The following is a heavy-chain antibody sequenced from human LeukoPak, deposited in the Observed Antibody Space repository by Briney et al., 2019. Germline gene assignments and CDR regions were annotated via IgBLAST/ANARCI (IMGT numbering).Heavy chain of an antibody. V-gene: IGHV3-23*01. Sequence: GGSLRLSCAASGFTFSSYAMSWVRQAPGKGLKWVSAISGSGGSTYYADSVKGRFTISRDNSKNTLYLQMNSLRAEDTAVYYCAKAQLWFGELAPFDYWGQGTLVTVSS. CDR2: ISGSGGST. CDR3: AKAQLWFGELAPFDY. CDR1: GFTFSSYA. J-gene: IGHJ4*02. D-gene: IGHD3-10*01.